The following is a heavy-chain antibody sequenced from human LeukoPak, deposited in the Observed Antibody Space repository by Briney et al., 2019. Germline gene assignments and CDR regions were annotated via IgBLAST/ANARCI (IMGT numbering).Heavy chain of an antibody. CDR2: FDTEDGET. V-gene: IGHV1-24*01. D-gene: IGHD2-15*01. Sequence: ASVTVSCKVSGYTLTELSMHWVRQAPGKGGERMGGFDTEDGETIYAQKFQGRVTMTEHTSTDTAYMELSSLRSEDTAVYYCATGLGYCSGGSCALGDYWGQGTLVTVSS. CDR1: GYTLTELS. CDR3: ATGLGYCSGGSCALGDY. J-gene: IGHJ4*02.